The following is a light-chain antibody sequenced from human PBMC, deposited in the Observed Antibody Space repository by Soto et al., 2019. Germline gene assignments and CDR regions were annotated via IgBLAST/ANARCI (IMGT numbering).Light chain of an antibody. CDR3: KYWDDYSWT. V-gene: IGKV1-5*03. Sequence: DIQMTQSPSTLSASVGDRVTITCRASQSITDWLAWYQQKPGKAPKFLIYKASNLEGGVPSRFSGSGYGTEFTLTISSVQPDDFDNYSCKYWDDYSWTFGQGTKVEIK. CDR2: KAS. CDR1: QSITDW. J-gene: IGKJ1*01.